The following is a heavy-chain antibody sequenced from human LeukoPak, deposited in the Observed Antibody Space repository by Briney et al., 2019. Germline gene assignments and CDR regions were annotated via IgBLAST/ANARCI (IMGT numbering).Heavy chain of an antibody. D-gene: IGHD5-12*01. CDR2: IIPIFGTA. CDR3: ARGTRDIVATTDYFDY. CDR1: GGTFSSYA. J-gene: IGHJ4*02. V-gene: IGHV1-69*13. Sequence: GASVKVSFKASGGTFSSYAISWVRQAPGQGLEWMGGIIPIFGTANYAQKFQGRVTITADESTSTAYMELSSLRSEDTAVYYCARGTRDIVATTDYFDYWGQGTLVTVSS.